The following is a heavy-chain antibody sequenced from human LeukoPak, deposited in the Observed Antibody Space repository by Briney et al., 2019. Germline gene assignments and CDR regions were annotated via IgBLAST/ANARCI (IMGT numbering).Heavy chain of an antibody. CDR1: GYTFAGYY. CDR3: ARSPHILTGENFDY. D-gene: IGHD3-9*01. V-gene: IGHV1-2*02. Sequence: ASVTVSCKASGYTFAGYYMHWVRQAPGQGLEWMGWINPIHGDTNYAQKFQDRVSMTRDTSISTAYKHLSRLRSADTAVYYCARSPHILTGENFDYWGQGTLLTVSS. J-gene: IGHJ4*02. CDR2: INPIHGDT.